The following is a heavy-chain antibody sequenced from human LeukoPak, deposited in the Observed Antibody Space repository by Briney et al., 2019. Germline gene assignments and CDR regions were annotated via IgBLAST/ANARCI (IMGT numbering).Heavy chain of an antibody. CDR3: ARLFSGTSSWFDY. V-gene: IGHV3-23*01. Sequence: GGSLRLSCAASGFTFSSYAMSWVRQAPGKGLECVSTISDGGDGTYYADPVKGRFTISRDNSKNTLYLQMNSLRAEDTALYYCARLFSGTSSWFDYWGQGTLVTVSS. CDR1: GFTFSSYA. D-gene: IGHD1-26*01. CDR2: ISDGGDGT. J-gene: IGHJ4*02.